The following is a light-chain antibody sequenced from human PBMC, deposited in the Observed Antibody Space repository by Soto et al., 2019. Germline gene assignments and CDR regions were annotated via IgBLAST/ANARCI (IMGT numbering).Light chain of an antibody. CDR3: QHYNSYSEA. V-gene: IGKV1-5*03. J-gene: IGKJ1*01. CDR2: KAS. Sequence: DIQMTQYPSTLSVSVGDRVTITCGASQTISSWLAWYQQKPGQAPTLLIYKASTLKSGVPSRLRGSGYGTELTITISSMKHDDFATYYCQHYNSYSEAFGHGTKVDIK. CDR1: QTISSW.